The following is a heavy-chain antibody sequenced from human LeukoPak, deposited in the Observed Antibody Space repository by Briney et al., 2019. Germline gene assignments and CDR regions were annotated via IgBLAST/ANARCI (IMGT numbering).Heavy chain of an antibody. D-gene: IGHD3-22*01. V-gene: IGHV4-30-2*01. CDR3: ARVRNDSPKEDAFDI. CDR2: IYHSGST. J-gene: IGHJ3*02. Sequence: PSETLSLTCTVSGGSISSGGYYWSWIRQPPGKGLEWIGYIYHSGSTYYNPSLKSRVTISVDRSKNQFSLKLSSVTAADTAVYYCARVRNDSPKEDAFDIWGQGTMVTVSS. CDR1: GGSISSGGYY.